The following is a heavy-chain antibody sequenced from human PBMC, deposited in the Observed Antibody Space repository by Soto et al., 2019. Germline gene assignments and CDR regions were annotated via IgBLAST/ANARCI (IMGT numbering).Heavy chain of an antibody. CDR3: ETAVYCTTANCWDHFHYYNIDV. CDR2: IYHTGGR. CDR1: GDSIVNTYW. Sequence: SEAVCLTCVVSGDSIVNTYWWGCVRRARGKGLCGIGGIYHTGGRRYMPSLRGRITLSVDKSTNHFSLKLTSVTAADTAVYYCETAVYCTTANCWDHFHYYNIDVWGPGTAVT. D-gene: IGHD2-2*01. J-gene: IGHJ6*02. V-gene: IGHV4-4*02.